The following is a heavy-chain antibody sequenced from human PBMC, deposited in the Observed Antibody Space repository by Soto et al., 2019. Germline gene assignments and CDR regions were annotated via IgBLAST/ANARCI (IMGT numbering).Heavy chain of an antibody. V-gene: IGHV3-33*01. J-gene: IGHJ5*02. CDR1: GFTFSSYG. Sequence: QVQLVESGGGVVQPGRSLRLSCAASGFTFSSYGMHWVRQAPGKGLEWVAVIWYDGSNKYYADSVKGRFTISRDNFKXTXYLQMNSLRAEDTAVYYCARDEALVGATDTNSWFEPWGQGALVTVSS. D-gene: IGHD1-26*01. CDR2: IWYDGSNK. CDR3: ARDEALVGATDTNSWFEP.